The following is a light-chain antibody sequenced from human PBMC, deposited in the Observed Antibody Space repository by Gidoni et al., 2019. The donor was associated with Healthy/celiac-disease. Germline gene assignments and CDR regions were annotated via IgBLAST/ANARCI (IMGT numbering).Light chain of an antibody. V-gene: IGKV1-39*01. Sequence: IQMTQFPSSLSASVGDRVTITCRASQSISSYLNWYQQKPGKAPKLLIYAASSLQSGVPSRFSGSGSGTDFTLTISSLQPEDFATYYCQQSYSTPGTFGQGTKVEIK. CDR3: QQSYSTPGT. CDR2: AAS. J-gene: IGKJ1*01. CDR1: QSISSY.